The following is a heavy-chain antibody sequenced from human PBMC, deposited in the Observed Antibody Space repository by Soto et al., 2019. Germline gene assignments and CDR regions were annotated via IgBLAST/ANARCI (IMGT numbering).Heavy chain of an antibody. CDR1: GFTFSSSG. Sequence: GGSLRLSCVAPGFTFSSSGLHRVRHAQGKGLEWVAVIWYDGSNKYYADSVKGRFTISRDNSKNTLYLQMNSLRAEDTAVYYCARQYDILTGNELAWGQGTLVTVSS. J-gene: IGHJ4*02. CDR2: IWYDGSNK. D-gene: IGHD3-9*01. V-gene: IGHV3-33*01. CDR3: ARQYDILTGNELA.